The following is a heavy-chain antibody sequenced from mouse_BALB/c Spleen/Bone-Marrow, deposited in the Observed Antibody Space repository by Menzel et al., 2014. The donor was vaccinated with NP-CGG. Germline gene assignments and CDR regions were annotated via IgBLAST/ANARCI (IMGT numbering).Heavy chain of an antibody. J-gene: IGHJ2*01. CDR3: ARPRQLGLPYYFDY. Sequence: QLQQSGPELVKPGASVTMSCTASGYTFTSYVMHWVKQKPGQGLAWIGYINPYNDGTKYNEKFKGKTTLTSDKSSSTAYMELSSLTSEDSAVYYCARPRQLGLPYYFDYWGQGTTPTVSS. CDR1: GYTFTSYV. V-gene: IGHV1-14*01. D-gene: IGHD3-2*01. CDR2: INPYNDGT.